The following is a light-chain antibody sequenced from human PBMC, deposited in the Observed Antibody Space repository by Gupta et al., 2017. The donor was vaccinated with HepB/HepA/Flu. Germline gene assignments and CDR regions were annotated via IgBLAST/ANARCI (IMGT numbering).Light chain of an antibody. CDR2: EVS. V-gene: IGLV2-18*02. CDR1: SSDVGNYNR. Sequence: RAVTISCTGTSSDVGNYNRVSWYQQPPGTAPKLMIYEVSNRPSGVPDRFSGSKSGNTASLTISGLQAEDEADYYCSSYTTSSTGVFGGGTKLTVL. J-gene: IGLJ2*01. CDR3: SSYTTSSTGV.